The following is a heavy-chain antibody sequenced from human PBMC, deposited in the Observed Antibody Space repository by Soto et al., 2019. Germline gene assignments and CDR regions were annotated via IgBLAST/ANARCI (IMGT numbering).Heavy chain of an antibody. CDR2: IISIFGTA. J-gene: IGHJ4*02. Sequence: ASVKVSCKASGGTFSSNAINWVRQAPRQRLEWMGGIISIFGTANYAQKFQGRVTITADESTSTAYMELSSLRSEDTAVYYCAVFDSSGYYYFDYWGQGTLLTVSS. CDR3: AVFDSSGYYYFDY. D-gene: IGHD3-22*01. V-gene: IGHV1-69*13. CDR1: GGTFSSNA.